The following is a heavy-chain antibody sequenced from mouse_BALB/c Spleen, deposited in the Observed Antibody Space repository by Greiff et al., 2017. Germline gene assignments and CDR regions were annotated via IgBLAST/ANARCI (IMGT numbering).Heavy chain of an antibody. CDR1: GFTFSSFG. J-gene: IGHJ4*01. Sequence: EVKLVESGGGLVQPGGSRKLSCAASGFTFSSFGMHWVRQAPEKGLEWVAYISSGSSTIYYADTVKGRFTISRDNPKNTLFLQMTSLRSEDTAMYYCARDDYDDAMDYWGQGTSDTVSS. V-gene: IGHV5-17*02. CDR2: ISSGSSTI. D-gene: IGHD2-4*01. CDR3: ARDDYDDAMDY.